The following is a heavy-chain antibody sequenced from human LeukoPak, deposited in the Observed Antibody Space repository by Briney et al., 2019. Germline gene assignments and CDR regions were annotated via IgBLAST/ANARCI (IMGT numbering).Heavy chain of an antibody. CDR2: IYSGGST. J-gene: IGHJ6*03. CDR1: GFTVSSNY. CDR3: ARDRYCSGGSCYGTSGYMDV. V-gene: IGHV3-53*01. D-gene: IGHD2-15*01. Sequence: GGSLRLSCAASGFTVSSNYMSWVRQAPGKGLEWVSVIYSGGSTYYADSVKGRFTISRDNFKNTLYLQMNSLRAEDTGVYYCARDRYCSGGSCYGTSGYMDVWGKGTTVTVSS.